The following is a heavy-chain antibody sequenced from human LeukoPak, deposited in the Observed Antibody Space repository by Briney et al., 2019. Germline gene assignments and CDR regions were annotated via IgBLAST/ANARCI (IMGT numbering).Heavy chain of an antibody. D-gene: IGHD1-26*01. Sequence: GVSVRLSCAASGFTFSSYAMSWVRQAPGKGLEGVVAISYDGSNKYYADSVKGRFTISTDNAKNTLYLKMNTLRAEDTAVYYCARDGISMDFDYWGQRTLVTVSS. CDR1: GFTFSSYA. CDR3: ARDGISMDFDY. CDR2: ISYDGSNK. J-gene: IGHJ4*02. V-gene: IGHV3-30*03.